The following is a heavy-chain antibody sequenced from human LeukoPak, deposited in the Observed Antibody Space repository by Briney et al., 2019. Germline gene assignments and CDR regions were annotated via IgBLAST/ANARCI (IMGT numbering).Heavy chain of an antibody. D-gene: IGHD3-10*01. CDR3: ARRMAYYGSGRVKMYYFDY. CDR2: TYYRSKWYN. CDR1: GDSVSSNSAA. J-gene: IGHJ4*02. V-gene: IGHV6-1*01. Sequence: SQTLSLTCAISGDSVSSNSAAWNWIRQSPSRGLEWLGRTYYRSKWYNDYAVSVKSRITINPDTSKNQFSLQLNSVTPEDTAVYYCARRMAYYGSGRVKMYYFDYWGQGTLVTVSS.